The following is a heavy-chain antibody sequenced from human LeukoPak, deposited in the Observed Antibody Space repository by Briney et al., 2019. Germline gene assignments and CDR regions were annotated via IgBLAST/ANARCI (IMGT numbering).Heavy chain of an antibody. CDR3: ARVGPRVAAVDY. V-gene: IGHV4-4*02. D-gene: IGHD6-19*01. Sequence: TASETLSLTCAVSGGSISSSNWWSWVRQPPGKGLEWIGEIYHSGSTNYNPSLKSRVTISVDKSKNQFSLKLSSVTAADTAVYYCARVGPRVAAVDYWGQGTLVTVSS. CDR1: GGSISSSNW. CDR2: IYHSGST. J-gene: IGHJ4*02.